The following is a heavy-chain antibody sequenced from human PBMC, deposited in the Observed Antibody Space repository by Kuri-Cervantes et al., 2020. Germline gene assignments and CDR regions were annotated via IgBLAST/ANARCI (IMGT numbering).Heavy chain of an antibody. CDR1: GGSISSYY. D-gene: IGHD2-15*01. J-gene: IGHJ4*02. CDR2: IYSSGST. V-gene: IGHV4-39*01. Sequence: AGSLRLSCTVSGGSISSYYWSWIRQPPGKGLEWIGSIYSSGSTYYNPSLKSRVTISVDTSKNQFSLKLSSVTAADTAVYYCARLLKGYYYFDYWGQGTLVTVSS. CDR3: ARLLKGYYYFDY.